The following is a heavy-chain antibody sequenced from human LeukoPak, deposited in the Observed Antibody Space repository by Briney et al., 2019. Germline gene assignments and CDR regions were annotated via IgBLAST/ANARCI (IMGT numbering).Heavy chain of an antibody. Sequence: PSETLSLTCTVSGGSIISSSYYWGWIRQPPGKGLEWIGSIYYSGSLYYNPSLKSRVTISVDTSKNQFSLKLSSVTAADTAVYYCARGTEGGYSYGISSIDYWGQGTLVTVSS. CDR3: ARGTEGGYSYGISSIDY. CDR2: IYYSGSL. CDR1: GGSIISSSYY. V-gene: IGHV4-39*07. D-gene: IGHD5-18*01. J-gene: IGHJ4*02.